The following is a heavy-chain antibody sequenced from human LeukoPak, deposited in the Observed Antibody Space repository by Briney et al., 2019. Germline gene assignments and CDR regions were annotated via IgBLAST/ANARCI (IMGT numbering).Heavy chain of an antibody. D-gene: IGHD6-6*01. CDR1: GFTFSNSA. Sequence: GGSLRLSCAASGFTFSNSALSWVRQAPGKGLEWVSDISGSGGSTYYADSVKGRFTISRDNSKNTLYLQMNSLRAEDTAVYYCARGHPDSSSSYFDYWGQGTLVTVSS. J-gene: IGHJ4*02. CDR2: ISGSGGST. V-gene: IGHV3-23*01. CDR3: ARGHPDSSSSYFDY.